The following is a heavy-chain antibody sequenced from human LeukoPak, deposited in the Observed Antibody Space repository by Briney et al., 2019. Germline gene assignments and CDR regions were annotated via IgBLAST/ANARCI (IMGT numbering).Heavy chain of an antibody. D-gene: IGHD2/OR15-2a*01. CDR1: GFSFSKYA. J-gene: IGHJ4*02. CDR3: ARMKVIKGASLDY. V-gene: IGHV3-30-3*01. Sequence: GGSLRLSCAASGFSFSKYAMHWVRRAPGKGLEWVAVISFDGTKKYYADSVKGRFTISRDNSNNTLFLQMNSLKTEDTAVYFCARMKVIKGASLDYWGQGSLVTVSS. CDR2: ISFDGTKK.